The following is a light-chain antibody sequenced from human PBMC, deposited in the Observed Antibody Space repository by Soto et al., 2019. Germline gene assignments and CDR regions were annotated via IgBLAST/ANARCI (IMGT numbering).Light chain of an antibody. CDR2: DAS. V-gene: IGKV3-11*01. CDR3: QQRAHWPLT. J-gene: IGKJ4*01. Sequence: EIVLTQSPATLSLSPGDGATLSCRASQSVSRYLAWYQQKPGQAPRLLIDDASNRAHGITARFSGSVSGTDVTLSISSLEPEDFAVYYCQQRAHWPLTFGGGTKVEIK. CDR1: QSVSRY.